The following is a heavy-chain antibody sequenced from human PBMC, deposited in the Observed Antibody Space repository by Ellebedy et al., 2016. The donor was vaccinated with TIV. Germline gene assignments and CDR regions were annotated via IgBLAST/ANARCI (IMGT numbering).Heavy chain of an antibody. V-gene: IGHV3-33*01. CDR2: IWYDGSNK. CDR1: GFTFSSYG. J-gene: IGHJ2*01. CDR3: ARVESVVTPPFGWYFDL. Sequence: GGSLRLSCAASGFTFSSYGMHWVRQAPGKGLEWVAVIWYDGSNKYYADSVKGRFTISRDNAKNSLYLQMNSLRAEDTAVYYCARVESVVTPPFGWYFDLWGRGTLVTVSS. D-gene: IGHD3-22*01.